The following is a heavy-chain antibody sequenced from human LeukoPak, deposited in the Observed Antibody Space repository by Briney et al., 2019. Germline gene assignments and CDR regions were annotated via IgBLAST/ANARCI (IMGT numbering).Heavy chain of an antibody. CDR3: ARAVNYYDTSGYFYNVGGPVDY. D-gene: IGHD3-22*01. J-gene: IGHJ4*02. Sequence: ASVTVSFTASGYTFIGYYMHWVRQAPGQGHEWMGWINPNSGGTDYAQRFQGRVTMTRDTSISTAYMELSRLRSDDTAVYYCARAVNYYDTSGYFYNVGGPVDYWGQGTLVTVSS. CDR2: INPNSGGT. V-gene: IGHV1-2*02. CDR1: GYTFIGYY.